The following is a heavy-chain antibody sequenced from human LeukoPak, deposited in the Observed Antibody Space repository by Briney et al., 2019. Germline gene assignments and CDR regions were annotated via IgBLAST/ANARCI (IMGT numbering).Heavy chain of an antibody. Sequence: SETLSLTCTVSGGSMSSYYWGWIRQPPGKGLEWIGYIYYSGSTNYNPSLKSRVTISVDTSKNQFSLKLSSVTAADTAVYYCAREGTDYGDVAWGQGTLVTVSS. V-gene: IGHV4-59*01. D-gene: IGHD4-17*01. J-gene: IGHJ5*02. CDR2: IYYSGST. CDR3: AREGTDYGDVA. CDR1: GGSMSSYY.